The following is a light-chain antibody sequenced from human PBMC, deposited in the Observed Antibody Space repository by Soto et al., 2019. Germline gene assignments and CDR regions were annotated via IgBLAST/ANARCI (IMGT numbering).Light chain of an antibody. Sequence: EIVMTQSPATLSVSPGERATLSCRASQSVSSNLAWYQQKPGQAPRLLIYGASTRATGIPARFSGSGSGTEFTLTISSLQSEDVAVYYCQQYNNWPPFGQGTKVEIK. CDR2: GAS. V-gene: IGKV3-15*01. CDR3: QQYNNWPP. CDR1: QSVSSN. J-gene: IGKJ1*01.